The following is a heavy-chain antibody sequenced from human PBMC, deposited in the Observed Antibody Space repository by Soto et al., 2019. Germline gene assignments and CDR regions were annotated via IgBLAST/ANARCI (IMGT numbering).Heavy chain of an antibody. V-gene: IGHV3-30-3*01. CDR3: ATDQAAIAVAGRARYYYYGMDV. Sequence: EGSLRLSCAASGFTFSSYAMHWVRQAPGKGLEWVAVISYDGSNKYYADSVKGRFTISRDNSKNTLYLQMNSLRAEDTAVYYCATDQAAIAVAGRARYYYYGMDVWGQGTTVTVSS. J-gene: IGHJ6*02. CDR2: ISYDGSNK. CDR1: GFTFSSYA. D-gene: IGHD6-19*01.